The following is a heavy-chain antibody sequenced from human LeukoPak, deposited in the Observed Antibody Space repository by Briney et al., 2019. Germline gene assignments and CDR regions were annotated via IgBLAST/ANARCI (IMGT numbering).Heavy chain of an antibody. CDR3: ARSLPEISYYDFWSGYWCFDY. D-gene: IGHD3-3*01. J-gene: IGHJ4*02. Sequence: ASVEVSCKASGYTFTGYHMHWVRQAPGQGLEWMGRINPNSGGTNYAQKFQGRVTMTRDTSISTAYMELSRLRSDDTAVYYCARSLPEISYYDFWSGYWCFDYWGQGTLVTVSS. CDR1: GYTFTGYH. V-gene: IGHV1-2*06. CDR2: INPNSGGT.